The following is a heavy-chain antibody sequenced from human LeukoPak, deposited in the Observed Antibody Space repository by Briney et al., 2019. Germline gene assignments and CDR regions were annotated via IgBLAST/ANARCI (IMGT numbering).Heavy chain of an antibody. CDR3: ARTYDFGRGPPGDAFDN. Sequence: GGSLRLSCAASGFTFSSYSMNWVRQAPGKGLEWVSYIDARSGITYYADSVQGRFTISRDNAKESVFLQMNSLRADDTAVYYCARTYDFGRGPPGDAFDNWGPGTSVIVSS. CDR2: IDARSGIT. V-gene: IGHV3-48*01. D-gene: IGHD3-3*01. J-gene: IGHJ3*02. CDR1: GFTFSSYS.